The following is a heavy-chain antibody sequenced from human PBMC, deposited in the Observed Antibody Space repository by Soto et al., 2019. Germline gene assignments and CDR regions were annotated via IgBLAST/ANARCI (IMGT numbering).Heavy chain of an antibody. CDR3: ATNYGSGYRAFDF. J-gene: IGHJ4*02. CDR1: GDTFSFYT. CDR2: INPILSMS. Sequence: QVQLVQSGAEVKKPGSSVKVSCKASGDTFSFYTINWVRQAPGLGLEWLGRINPILSMSNYAQYFQGRVTITADKSTSPAYMELSSLRSEDTAMYYCATNYGSGYRAFDFWGQGALVTVSS. D-gene: IGHD3-10*01. V-gene: IGHV1-69*02.